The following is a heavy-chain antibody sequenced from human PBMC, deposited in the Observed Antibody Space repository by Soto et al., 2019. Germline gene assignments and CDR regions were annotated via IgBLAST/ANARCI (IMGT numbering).Heavy chain of an antibody. Sequence: QVQLVESGGGVVQPGKSLRLSCAASGFTFSSYAMHWARQAPGKGLEWVTVISIRGGDEYYAESVRGRFTISRDDSKNTLYLQTYSLTVEDTAVYYCARGTIVARQHLDYWGQGTLVTVSS. CDR3: ARGTIVARQHLDY. CDR2: ISIRGGDE. J-gene: IGHJ4*02. V-gene: IGHV3-30*03. D-gene: IGHD6-6*01. CDR1: GFTFSSYA.